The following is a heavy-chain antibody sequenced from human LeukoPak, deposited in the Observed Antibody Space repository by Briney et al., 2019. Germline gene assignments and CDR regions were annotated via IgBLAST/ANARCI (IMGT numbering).Heavy chain of an antibody. D-gene: IGHD6-19*01. CDR3: AGQHTIAVVDY. Sequence: SETLSLTCTVSGGSGSSKSWSWVRQPPGKGLEWIGYIYYSGGANYNPSLKSRVTISVDTSKNQFSLKLSSVTAADTAVYYCAGQHTIAVVDYWGQGTLVTVSS. CDR2: IYYSGGA. V-gene: IGHV4-59*08. CDR1: GGSGSSKS. J-gene: IGHJ4*02.